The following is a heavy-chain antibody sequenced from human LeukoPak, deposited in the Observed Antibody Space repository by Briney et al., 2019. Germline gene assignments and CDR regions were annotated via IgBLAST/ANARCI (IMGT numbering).Heavy chain of an antibody. V-gene: IGHV3-21*01. CDR3: ARVPMVRGIAIAEADY. CDR1: GFTFSSYT. D-gene: IGHD3-10*01. J-gene: IGHJ4*02. Sequence: GGSLRLSCAASGFTFSSYTMNWVRQAPGKGLEWVSSISTSSSYIYYADSVKGRFTISRDNAKNSLYLQMNSLRAEDTAVYYCARVPMVRGIAIAEADYWGQGTLVIVSS. CDR2: ISTSSSYI.